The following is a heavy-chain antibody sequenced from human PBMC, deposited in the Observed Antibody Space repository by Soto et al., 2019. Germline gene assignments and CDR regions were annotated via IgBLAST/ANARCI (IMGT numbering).Heavy chain of an antibody. V-gene: IGHV3-23*01. CDR1: GFTFSSYA. D-gene: IGHD3-10*01. J-gene: IGHJ4*02. Sequence: GGSLRLSCAASGFTFSSYAMNWVRQAPGKGLEWVSVIEGSGGSTYYADSVKGRFTISRDNSRNTLYLQMNSLRAEDTAVYYCAKDRMLVPKRGFDQWGQGTLVTVSS. CDR2: IEGSGGST. CDR3: AKDRMLVPKRGFDQ.